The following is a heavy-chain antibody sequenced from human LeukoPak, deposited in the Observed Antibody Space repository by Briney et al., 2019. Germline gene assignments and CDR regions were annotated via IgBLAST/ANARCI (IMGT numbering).Heavy chain of an antibody. J-gene: IGHJ4*02. CDR1: GDSISSGGYY. D-gene: IGHD2-15*01. Sequence: SQTLSLTCTVSGDSISSGGYYWSWIRQHPGKGLEWIGYIYYSGSTYYNPSLKSRVTISVDTSKTQFSLKLSSVTAADTAVYYCARPRYAVAALFDYWGQGTLVTVSS. CDR2: IYYSGST. CDR3: ARPRYAVAALFDY. V-gene: IGHV4-31*03.